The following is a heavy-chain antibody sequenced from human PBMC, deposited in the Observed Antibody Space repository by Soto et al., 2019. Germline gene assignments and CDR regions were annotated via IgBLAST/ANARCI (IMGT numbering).Heavy chain of an antibody. D-gene: IGHD6-19*01. CDR2: IWYDGSNK. CDR3: ARDQAVAGKGKGYYGMDV. CDR1: GFTFSSYG. V-gene: IGHV3-33*01. Sequence: LRLSFAASGFTFSSYGMHWVRQAPGKGLEWVAVIWYDGSNKYYADSVKGRFTISRDNSKNTLYLQMNSLRAEDTAVYYCARDQAVAGKGKGYYGMDVWGQGTTVTVSS. J-gene: IGHJ6*02.